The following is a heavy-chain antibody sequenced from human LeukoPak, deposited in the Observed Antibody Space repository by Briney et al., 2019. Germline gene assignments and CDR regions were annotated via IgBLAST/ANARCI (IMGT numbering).Heavy chain of an antibody. D-gene: IGHD6-19*01. J-gene: IGHJ4*02. CDR2: TYYRSKWYN. CDR3: ARFWTVAGHGGFDY. Sequence: QTLSLTCAISGDSVSSNSAAWNWIRQSPSRGLEWLGRTYYRSKWYNDYAVSVKSRITINPDTSKNQFSLQLNSVTPEDTAVYYCARFWTVAGHGGFDYWGQGTLVTVSS. CDR1: GDSVSSNSAA. V-gene: IGHV6-1*01.